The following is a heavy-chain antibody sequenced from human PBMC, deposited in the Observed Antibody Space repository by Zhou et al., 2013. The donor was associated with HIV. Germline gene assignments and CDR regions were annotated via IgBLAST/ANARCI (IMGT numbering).Heavy chain of an antibody. D-gene: IGHD1-26*01. V-gene: IGHV1-69*04. Sequence: QVQLVQSGAEVKKPGSSVKVSCKASGGTFSSYAISWVRQAPGQGLEWMGRIIPILGIANYAQKFQGRVTITADKSTSTAYMELSSLRSEDTAVYYCARDLPYSGSYPPLDYWGQGTLVTVSS. CDR1: GGTFSSYA. J-gene: IGHJ4*02. CDR3: ARDLPYSGSYPPLDY. CDR2: IIPILGIA.